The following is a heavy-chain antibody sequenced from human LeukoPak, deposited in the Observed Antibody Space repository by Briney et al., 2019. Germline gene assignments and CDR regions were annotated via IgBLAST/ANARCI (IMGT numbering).Heavy chain of an antibody. CDR3: ARAPSPLSAAADPHLDY. D-gene: IGHD6-13*01. CDR2: IHPKSAGT. Sequence: GASVKVSCKASGYTFTAYYMHWVRQAPGQGLEWMGWIHPKSAGTNYAQRFQGRVTMTRDTSITTDYMHLTRLTSDDTAVYYCARAPSPLSAAADPHLDYWGQGTLVAVSS. V-gene: IGHV1-2*02. CDR1: GYTFTAYY. J-gene: IGHJ4*02.